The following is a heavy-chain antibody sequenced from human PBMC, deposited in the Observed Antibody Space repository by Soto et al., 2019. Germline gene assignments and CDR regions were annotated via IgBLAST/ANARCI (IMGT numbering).Heavy chain of an antibody. CDR1: GFTFSSYG. D-gene: IGHD1-26*01. V-gene: IGHV3-30*18. CDR2: ISYDGSNK. Sequence: VQLVESGGGLVKPGGSLRLSCAASGFTFSSYGMHWVRQAPGKGLEWVAVISYDGSNKYYADSVKGRFTISRDNSKNTLYLQMNSLRAEDTAVYYCAKVMEVGATTHYYFDYWGQGTLVTVSS. CDR3: AKVMEVGATTHYYFDY. J-gene: IGHJ4*02.